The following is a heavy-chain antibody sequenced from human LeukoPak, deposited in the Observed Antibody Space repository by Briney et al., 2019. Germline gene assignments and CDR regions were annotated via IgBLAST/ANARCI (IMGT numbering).Heavy chain of an antibody. D-gene: IGHD5-12*01. CDR3: ARGDKYSGYEYAFDI. V-gene: IGHV3-21*01. CDR2: ISSSSSYI. CDR1: GFTISSYE. Sequence: PGGSPRLSCAASGFTISSYEMNWVRQAPGKGLEWVSSISSSSSYIYYADSVKGRFTISRDNAKNSLYLQMNSLRAEDTAVYYCARGDKYSGYEYAFDIWGQGTMVTVSS. J-gene: IGHJ3*02.